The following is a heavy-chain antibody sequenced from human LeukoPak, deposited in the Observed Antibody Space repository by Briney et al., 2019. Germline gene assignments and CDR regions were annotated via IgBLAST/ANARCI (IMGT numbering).Heavy chain of an antibody. CDR3: ARYPGGSGWYMDY. V-gene: IGHV3-74*01. Sequence: GGSLRLSCAASGFTFSSYWMHWVRQAPGKGLVWVSRINSDGSSTSYADSVKGRFTISRDNAKNTLYLQMNSLRAEDTAVYYCARYPGGSGWYMDYWGQGTLVTVSS. J-gene: IGHJ4*02. CDR1: GFTFSSYW. CDR2: INSDGSST. D-gene: IGHD6-19*01.